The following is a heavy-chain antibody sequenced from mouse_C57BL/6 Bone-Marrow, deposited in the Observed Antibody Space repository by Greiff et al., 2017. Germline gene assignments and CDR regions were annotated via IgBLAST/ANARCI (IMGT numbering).Heavy chain of an antibody. CDR3: ARCGEAFAY. CDR2: INPNSGGT. J-gene: IGHJ3*01. Sequence: EVQLQQSGPELVKPGASVKISCKASGYTFTDYYMNWVKQSHGKSLEWIGDINPNSGGTSYNQKFKGKATLTVDKSSSTAYMELRSLTSEDSAVYYCARCGEAFAYWGQGTLVTVSA. CDR1: GYTFTDYY. V-gene: IGHV1-26*01. D-gene: IGHD3-2*02.